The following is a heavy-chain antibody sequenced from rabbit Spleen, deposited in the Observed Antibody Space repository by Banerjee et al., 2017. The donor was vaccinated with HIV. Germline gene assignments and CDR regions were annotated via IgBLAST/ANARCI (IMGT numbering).Heavy chain of an antibody. D-gene: IGHD2-1*01. Sequence: QEQLVESGGGLVQPGASLTLTCTASGFSFISGYYMCWVRQAPGKGLEWISCIAGSSSGFTYSATWAKGRFTISKTSSTTVTLQMTSLTAADTATYFCVRDLGYDDSSEKGYFNLWGHGTLVTVS. V-gene: IGHV1S45*01. CDR2: IAGSSSGFT. CDR3: VRDLGYDDSSEKGYFNL. CDR1: GFSFISGYY. J-gene: IGHJ4*01.